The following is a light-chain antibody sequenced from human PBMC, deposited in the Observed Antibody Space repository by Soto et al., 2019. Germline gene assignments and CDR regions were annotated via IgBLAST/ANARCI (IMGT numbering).Light chain of an antibody. CDR1: SSDVGGYNY. CDR2: DVT. J-gene: IGLJ1*01. V-gene: IGLV2-14*01. Sequence: HCVRTRAVSVSGSAVGARSIFCTGTSSDVGGYNYVSWYQQEPGKAPKLMIYDVTYRPSGVSNRFSGSKSDNTASLTISGLQAEDEADYYCSSYTGSTSYVFGTGTKVTVL. CDR3: SSYTGSTSYV.